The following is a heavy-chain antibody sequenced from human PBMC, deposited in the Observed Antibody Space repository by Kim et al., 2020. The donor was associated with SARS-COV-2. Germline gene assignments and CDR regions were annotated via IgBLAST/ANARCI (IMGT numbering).Heavy chain of an antibody. D-gene: IGHD3-10*01. CDR3: ARGRTPGRGAFDI. V-gene: IGHV3-21*01. Sequence: GGSLRLSCAASGFTFSSYSMNWVRQAPGKGLEWVSSISSSSSYIYYADSVKGRFTISRDNAKNSLYLQMNSLRAEDTAVYYCARGRTPGRGAFDIWGRGTMVTVSS. CDR1: GFTFSSYS. CDR2: ISSSSSYI. J-gene: IGHJ3*02.